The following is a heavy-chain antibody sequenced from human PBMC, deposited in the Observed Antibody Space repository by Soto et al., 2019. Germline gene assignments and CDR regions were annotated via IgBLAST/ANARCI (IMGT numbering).Heavy chain of an antibody. CDR1: GFTVSSNY. D-gene: IGHD3-22*01. CDR3: ARNGDSSDYRGWFDP. Sequence: EVQLVESGGGLVQPGGSLRLSCAASGFTVSSNYMSWVRQAPGKGLEWVSVIYSGGTTYYADSVKGRFTISRDNSKNTLYLQMNSLRAEDTAVYYWARNGDSSDYRGWFDPWGRGTLVTVSS. V-gene: IGHV3-66*01. CDR2: IYSGGTT. J-gene: IGHJ5*02.